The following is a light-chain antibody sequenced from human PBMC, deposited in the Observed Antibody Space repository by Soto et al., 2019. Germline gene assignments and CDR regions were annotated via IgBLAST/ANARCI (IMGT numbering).Light chain of an antibody. J-gene: IGKJ1*01. CDR2: DAS. V-gene: IGKV1-5*01. CDR1: QGISNW. Sequence: EILLTQSPCTLSASVGDRVTITCRATQGISNWLAWYQQKPGKAPDLLIYDASSLQSGGPSRFSGSGSGTEFTLTISSLQPDDFATYYCQQYHTYSWTFGQGTKVDI. CDR3: QQYHTYSWT.